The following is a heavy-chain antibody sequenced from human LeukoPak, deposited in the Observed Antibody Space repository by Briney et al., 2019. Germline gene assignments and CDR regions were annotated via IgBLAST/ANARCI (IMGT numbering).Heavy chain of an antibody. CDR2: ISPSSTYT. CDR1: GFTFSDYY. CDR3: ARGSIAAAGLFDP. D-gene: IGHD6-13*01. Sequence: TGGSLRLSCVASGFTFSDYYMSWIRQAPGKGLEWVSYISPSSTYTNHADSVKGRFSISRDNAKNSLFLQMNSLGAEDTAVYYCARGSIAAAGLFDPWGQGTLVTVSS. J-gene: IGHJ5*02. V-gene: IGHV3-11*05.